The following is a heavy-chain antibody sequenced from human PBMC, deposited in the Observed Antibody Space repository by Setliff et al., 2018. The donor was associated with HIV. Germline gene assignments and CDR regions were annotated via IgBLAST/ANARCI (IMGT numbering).Heavy chain of an antibody. Sequence: GVSLRLSCAASGFSVSNNYMSWVRRAPGKGLEWVSVIYSGGQTYYADSVKGRFTISRDNSKNTVYLQMNSLRAEDTAMYYCAREWLGYGAYGFDIWGRGTMVT. D-gene: IGHD3-10*01. CDR2: IYSGGQT. J-gene: IGHJ3*02. CDR1: GFSVSNNY. CDR3: AREWLGYGAYGFDI. V-gene: IGHV3-53*01.